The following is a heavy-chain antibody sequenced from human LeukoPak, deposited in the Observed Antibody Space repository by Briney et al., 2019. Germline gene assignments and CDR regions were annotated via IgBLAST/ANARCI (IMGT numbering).Heavy chain of an antibody. CDR3: ATYSSSNAREFQY. V-gene: IGHV3-7*01. D-gene: IGHD2-2*01. CDR2: IRQDGSEK. J-gene: IGHJ1*01. CDR1: GSTFTTYW. Sequence: GGSLRLSCAASGSTFTTYWMSWVRQAPGKGLEWVANIRQDGSEKYYVDSVKGRFTISRDNAKNSLYLQMNSLRAEDTAVYYCATYSSSNAREFQYWGQGTPVIVSS.